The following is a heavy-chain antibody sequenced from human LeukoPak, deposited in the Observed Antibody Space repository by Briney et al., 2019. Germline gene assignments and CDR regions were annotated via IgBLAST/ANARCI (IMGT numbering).Heavy chain of an antibody. CDR1: GSSISSGAYY. D-gene: IGHD1-14*01. CDR2: IYYSGRT. V-gene: IGHV4-31*03. J-gene: IGHJ4*02. Sequence: PSETLSLTCTVSGSSISSGAYYWSWIRQHPGKGLGWIGYIYYSGRTYYNPSLKSRVTISVDTSNNQFSLKVSSVSAADTAVYYCARIRPETYYFDFWGQGTLVTVSS. CDR3: ARIRPETYYFDF.